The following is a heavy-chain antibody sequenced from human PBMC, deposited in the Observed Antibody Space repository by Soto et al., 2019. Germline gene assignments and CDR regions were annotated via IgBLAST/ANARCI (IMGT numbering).Heavy chain of an antibody. CDR1: GESFSGYQ. J-gene: IGHJ6*03. D-gene: IGHD3-3*01. V-gene: IGHV4-34*01. Sequence: SETLSLTCAVYGESFSGYQWTWIRQPPGKGLEWIGEINHGERSSYNPSLKSRVTISVDTSKNQFSLNLSSVTAADTAVYYCARGQDFWSGSYYYYMDVWGKGTTVTVSS. CDR2: INHGERS. CDR3: ARGQDFWSGSYYYYMDV.